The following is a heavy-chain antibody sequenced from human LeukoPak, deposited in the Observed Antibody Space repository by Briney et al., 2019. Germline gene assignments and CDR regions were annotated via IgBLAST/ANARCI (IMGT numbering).Heavy chain of an antibody. CDR2: IYYSGST. D-gene: IGHD1-26*01. CDR1: GGSISSSSYY. Sequence: PSETLSLTCTVSGGSISSSSYYWGWIRQPPGKGLEWIGSIYYSGSTYHNPSLKSRVTISVDTSKNQFSLKLSSVTAADTAVYYCARRWVNDYYYGLDVWGQGTTVTVPS. V-gene: IGHV4-39*01. J-gene: IGHJ6*02. CDR3: ARRWVNDYYYGLDV.